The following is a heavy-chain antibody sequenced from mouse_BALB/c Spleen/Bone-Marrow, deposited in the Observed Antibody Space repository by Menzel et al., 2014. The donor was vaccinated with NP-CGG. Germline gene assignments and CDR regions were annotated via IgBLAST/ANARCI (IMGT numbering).Heavy chain of an antibody. CDR3: VSHGSWFAY. V-gene: IGHV10-1*02. CDR2: IRSKSNNYAT. Sequence: EVMLVESGGGLVQPKGSLKLSCAASGFTFNTYAMNWVRQAPGKGLEWVARIRSKSNNYATYYADSVKDRFTISRDDSQGMLYLQMNNLKTEDTAMYYCVSHGSWFAYWGQGTLVTVSA. J-gene: IGHJ3*01. CDR1: GFTFNTYA.